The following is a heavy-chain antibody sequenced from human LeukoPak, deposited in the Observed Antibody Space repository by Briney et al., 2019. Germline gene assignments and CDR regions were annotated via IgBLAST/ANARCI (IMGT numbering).Heavy chain of an antibody. CDR3: AREGIAAAGVTLDYYYGMDV. D-gene: IGHD6-13*01. J-gene: IGHJ6*04. V-gene: IGHV4-59*01. CDR2: IYYSGST. Sequence: PSETLSLTCTVSGGSISSYYWSWIRQPPGKGLEWIGYIYYSGSTNYNPSLKSRVTISVDTSKSQFPLKLSSVTAADTAVYYCAREGIAAAGVTLDYYYGMDVWGKGTTVTVSS. CDR1: GGSISSYY.